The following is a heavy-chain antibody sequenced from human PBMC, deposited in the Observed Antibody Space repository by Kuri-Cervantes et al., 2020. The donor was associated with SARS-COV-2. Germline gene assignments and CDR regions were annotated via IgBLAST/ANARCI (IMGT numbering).Heavy chain of an antibody. CDR2: FDPEDGET. Sequence: ASVKVSCKVSGYTLTELSMHWVRQAPGKGLEWMGGFDPEDGETIYAQKFQGRVTMTEDTSTDTAYMEPSSLRSEDTAVYYCATTSPIVGASNWFDPWGQGTLVTVSS. D-gene: IGHD1-26*01. J-gene: IGHJ5*02. V-gene: IGHV1-24*01. CDR3: ATTSPIVGASNWFDP. CDR1: GYTLTELS.